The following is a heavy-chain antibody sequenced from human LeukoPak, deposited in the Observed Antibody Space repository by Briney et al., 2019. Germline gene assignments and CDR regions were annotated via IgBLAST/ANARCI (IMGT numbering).Heavy chain of an antibody. J-gene: IGHJ6*02. CDR2: INTADGNT. V-gene: IGHV1-3*04. CDR1: GYTFTNHA. D-gene: IGHD2-2*01. CDR3: ARGYCSSTSCYMDV. Sequence: ASVKVSCKASGYTFTNHAMHWVRQAPGQGLEWMGWINTADGNTKYSQKFQGRVTITRDTSASIVYLELTSLRSEDTAVYYCARGYCSSTSCYMDVWAKGPRSP.